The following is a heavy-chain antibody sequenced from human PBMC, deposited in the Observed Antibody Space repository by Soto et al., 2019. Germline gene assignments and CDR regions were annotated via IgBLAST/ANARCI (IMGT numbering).Heavy chain of an antibody. D-gene: IGHD2-15*01. CDR2: ISYDGSNK. CDR1: GFTFSSCS. Sequence: LRLSCAASGFTFSSCSMHWVRQAPGKGLEWVAVISYDGSNKYYADSVKGRFTISRDNSKNTLYLQMNSLRAEDTAVYYCARDSVVVVVAANFDYWGQGTLVTVSS. V-gene: IGHV3-30-3*01. CDR3: ARDSVVVVVAANFDY. J-gene: IGHJ4*02.